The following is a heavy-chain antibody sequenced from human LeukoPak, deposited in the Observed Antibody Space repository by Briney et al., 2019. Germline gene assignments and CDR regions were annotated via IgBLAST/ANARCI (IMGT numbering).Heavy chain of an antibody. V-gene: IGHV4-59*08. CDR3: ARLPYCSTTSCYYWFDP. Sequence: PSETLSLTCTVSGGSISSYYWSWLRQPPGKGLEWIGYIYYSGSTKYNPSLKSRVTISVDTSKNQFSLKLSSVTAADTAVYYCARLPYCSTTSCYYWFDPWGQGTLVTVSS. D-gene: IGHD2-2*01. J-gene: IGHJ5*02. CDR2: IYYSGST. CDR1: GGSISSYY.